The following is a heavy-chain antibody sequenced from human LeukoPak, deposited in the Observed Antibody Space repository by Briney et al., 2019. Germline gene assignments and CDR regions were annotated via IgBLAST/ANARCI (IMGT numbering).Heavy chain of an antibody. V-gene: IGHV3-23*01. D-gene: IGHD6-19*01. Sequence: PGGSLRLSCAAFGFTFSSYAMSWVRQAPGKGLEWVSAISGSGGSTYYADSVKGRFTISRDNSKNTLYLQMNSLRAEDTAVYYCAKATAVAGVIDYWGQGTLVTVSS. J-gene: IGHJ4*02. CDR1: GFTFSSYA. CDR2: ISGSGGST. CDR3: AKATAVAGVIDY.